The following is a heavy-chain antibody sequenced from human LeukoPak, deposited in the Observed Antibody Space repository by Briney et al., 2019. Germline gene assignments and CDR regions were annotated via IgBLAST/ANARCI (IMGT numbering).Heavy chain of an antibody. Sequence: PSETLSLTCTVSGYSISSGYFWGWIRQPPGKGLEWIGSFYHSGITYYNPSLKSRVTISVDKSKNQFSLKLSSVTAADTAVYYCARGTASYFDYWGQGTLVTVSS. CDR2: FYHSGIT. V-gene: IGHV4-38-2*02. CDR1: GYSISSGYF. CDR3: ARGTASYFDY. J-gene: IGHJ4*02.